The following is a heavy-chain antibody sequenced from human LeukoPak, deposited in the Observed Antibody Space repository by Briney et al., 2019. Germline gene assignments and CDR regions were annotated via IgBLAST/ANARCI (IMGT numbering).Heavy chain of an antibody. CDR2: INHSGST. D-gene: IGHD6-13*01. Sequence: SETLSLTCAVYGGSFSGYYWSWIRQPPGKGLEWIREINHSGSTNYNPSLKSRVTISVDTSKNQFSLKLSSVTAADTAVYYCASPGYLAAAGTFQHWGQGTLVTVSS. V-gene: IGHV4-34*01. CDR1: GGSFSGYY. CDR3: ASPGYLAAAGTFQH. J-gene: IGHJ1*01.